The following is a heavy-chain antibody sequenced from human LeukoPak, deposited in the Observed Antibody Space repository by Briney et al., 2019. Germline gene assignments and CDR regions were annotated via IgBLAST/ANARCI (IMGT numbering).Heavy chain of an antibody. V-gene: IGHV1-46*01. D-gene: IGHD3-3*01. J-gene: IGHJ5*02. CDR2: INPSGGST. CDR3: ARELGPYDFWSGYPPNWFDP. CDR1: GYTFTSYY. Sequence: ASVKVSCKASGYTFTSYYMHWVRQAPGQGLEWMGIINPSGGSTSYARKFQGRVTMTRDTSTSTVYMELSSLRSEDTAVYYCARELGPYDFWSGYPPNWFDPWGQGTLVTVSS.